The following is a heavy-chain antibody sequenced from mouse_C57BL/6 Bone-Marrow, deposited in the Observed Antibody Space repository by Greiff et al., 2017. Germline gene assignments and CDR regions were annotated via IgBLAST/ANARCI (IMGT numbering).Heavy chain of an antibody. V-gene: IGHV1-50*01. CDR1: GYTFTRYW. Sequence: QVHVKQPGAELVKPGASVKLSCKASGYTFTRYWMQWVKQRPGQGLEWIGEIDPSDSYTNYNQKFKGKATLTVDTSSSTAYMQLSSLTSEDSAVYYCAREGWFPTGWFAYWGQGTLVTVSA. CDR2: IDPSDSYT. CDR3: AREGWFPTGWFAY. D-gene: IGHD2-3*01. J-gene: IGHJ3*01.